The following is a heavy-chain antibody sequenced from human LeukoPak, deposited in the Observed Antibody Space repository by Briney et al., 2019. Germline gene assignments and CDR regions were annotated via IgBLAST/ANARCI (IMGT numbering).Heavy chain of an antibody. CDR3: AREDVGARGGAFDI. CDR2: IYYSGST. Sequence: SETLSLTCTVSGYSISSGYYWGWIRQPPGKGLEWIGYIYYSGSTNYNPSLKSRVTISVDTSKNQFSLKLSSVTAADTAVYYCAREDVGARGGAFDIWGQGTMVTVSS. V-gene: IGHV4-61*01. CDR1: GYSISSGYY. D-gene: IGHD1-26*01. J-gene: IGHJ3*02.